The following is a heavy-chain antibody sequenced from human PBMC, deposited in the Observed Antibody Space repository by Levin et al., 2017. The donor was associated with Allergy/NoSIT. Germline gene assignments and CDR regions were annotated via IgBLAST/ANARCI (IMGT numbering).Heavy chain of an antibody. CDR1: GYTFTSHN. V-gene: IGHV1-46*01. CDR3: ARKGPFGEVLSDAFDI. CDR2: INPSGGGT. J-gene: IGHJ3*02. D-gene: IGHD3-10*01. Sequence: GASVKVSCKASGYTFTSHNMHWVRQAPGQGLEWMGIINPSGGGTRYGEKFQGRVTMTRDTSTSTVYMELSSLRSDDTAVYYCARKGPFGEVLSDAFDIWGQGTMVTVSA.